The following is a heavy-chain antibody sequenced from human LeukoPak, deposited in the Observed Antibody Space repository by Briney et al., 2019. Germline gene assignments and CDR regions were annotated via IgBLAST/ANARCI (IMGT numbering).Heavy chain of an antibody. Sequence: GGSLRLSCAASGFTFSSYSMNWVRQAPGKGLEWVSSISSSSSYIYYADSVKGRFTISRDNAKNSLSLQMNSLRAEDTAVYYCARDGLAAATLHWCFDLWGRGTLVTVSS. CDR1: GFTFSSYS. D-gene: IGHD6-25*01. CDR3: ARDGLAAATLHWCFDL. J-gene: IGHJ2*01. CDR2: ISSSSSYI. V-gene: IGHV3-21*01.